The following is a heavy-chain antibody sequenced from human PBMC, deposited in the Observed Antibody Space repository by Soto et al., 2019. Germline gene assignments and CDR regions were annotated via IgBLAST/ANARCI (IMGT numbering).Heavy chain of an antibody. CDR1: GGSFGSNY. J-gene: IGHJ4*02. D-gene: IGHD3-16*01. CDR2: ISDSGST. V-gene: IGHV4-59*01. Sequence: PSETLSLTCTVSGGSFGSNYWSWIRQPPGKGLEWIGYISDSGSTNYNPYLKSRLSLSVDMSKNQFSLKLASVTAADTAVYFCARSQRGRTAFTFDYWGQGALVTVSS. CDR3: ARSQRGRTAFTFDY.